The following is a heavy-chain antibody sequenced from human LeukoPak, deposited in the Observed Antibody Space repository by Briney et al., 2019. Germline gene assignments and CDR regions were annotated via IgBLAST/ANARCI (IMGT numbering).Heavy chain of an antibody. CDR1: GGSISSGGYY. V-gene: IGHV4-31*11. Sequence: SQTLSLTCAVSGGSISSGGYYWSWIRQHPGKGLEWIGYIYYSGSTYYNPSLKSRVTISVDTSKNQFSLKLCSVTAADTAVYYCARDRHSGYDYSAFDIWGQGTMVTVSS. D-gene: IGHD5-12*01. CDR3: ARDRHSGYDYSAFDI. J-gene: IGHJ3*02. CDR2: IYYSGST.